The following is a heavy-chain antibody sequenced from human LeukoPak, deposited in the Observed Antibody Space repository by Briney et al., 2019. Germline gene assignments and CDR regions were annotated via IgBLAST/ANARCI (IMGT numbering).Heavy chain of an antibody. J-gene: IGHJ4*02. CDR3: ARVGAWDLQRVFEY. Sequence: GGSLRLPCAASGFRFGDYWMTWARHIPGKGLEWVANIKQDGAEKHYAESVEGRFIISRDNAKNSLYLEMDSLKVEDTAVYYCARVGAWDLQRVFEYWGQGTLVTVSS. CDR1: GFRFGDYW. D-gene: IGHD1-26*01. V-gene: IGHV3-7*01. CDR2: IKQDGAEK.